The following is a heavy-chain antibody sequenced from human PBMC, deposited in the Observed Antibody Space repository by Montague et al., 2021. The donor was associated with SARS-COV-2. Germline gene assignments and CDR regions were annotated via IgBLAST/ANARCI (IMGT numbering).Heavy chain of an antibody. CDR2: IHHSGTT. CDR3: ARQGGPAGKHWFDP. D-gene: IGHD2-2*01. V-gene: IGHV4-39*01. Sequence: SETLSPTCTLSGGSVSGTSYDWAWIRRPPGKGLEWIVNIHHSGTTFYXLCLESRVTISVDTSKNEVSLKLNSVTAADTAVYYCARQGGPAGKHWFDPWGQGTLVTVSS. CDR1: GGSVSGTSYD. J-gene: IGHJ5*02.